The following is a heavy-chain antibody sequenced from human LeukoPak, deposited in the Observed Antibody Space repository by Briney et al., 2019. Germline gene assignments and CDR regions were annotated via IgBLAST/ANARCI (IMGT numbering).Heavy chain of an antibody. D-gene: IGHD1-14*01. CDR1: GFTFSSYA. CDR3: ANVDHQSVSVHY. Sequence: GGSLRLSYAASGFTFSSYAMRWVRQAPGKGLEWVSTVFGSGAGTFYADSVKGRFTISRDNSKNTLYLQMNTLRADDTAVYYCANVDHQSVSVHYWGQGTLVTVSS. J-gene: IGHJ4*02. CDR2: VFGSGAGT. V-gene: IGHV3-23*01.